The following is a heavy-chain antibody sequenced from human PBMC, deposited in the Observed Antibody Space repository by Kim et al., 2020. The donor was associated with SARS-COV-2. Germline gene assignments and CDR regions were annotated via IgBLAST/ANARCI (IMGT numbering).Heavy chain of an antibody. CDR2: IVVGSGNT. Sequence: SVKVSCKASGFTFTSSAVQWVRQARGQRLEWIGWIVVGSGNTNYAQKFQERVTITRDMSTSTAYMELSSLRSEDTAVYYCAAECSSTSCYPHYGMDVWGQGTTVTVSS. CDR1: GFTFTSSA. D-gene: IGHD2-2*01. V-gene: IGHV1-58*01. CDR3: AAECSSTSCYPHYGMDV. J-gene: IGHJ6*02.